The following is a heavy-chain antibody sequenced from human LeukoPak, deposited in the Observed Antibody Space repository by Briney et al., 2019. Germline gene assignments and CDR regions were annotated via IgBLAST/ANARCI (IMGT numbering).Heavy chain of an antibody. CDR3: ARGTWQWLVLGWVTRREDWFDP. J-gene: IGHJ5*02. Sequence: SETLSLTCTVSGGSISRSSYYWGWIRQPPGKGLEWIGSIYYSGSTYYNPSLKSRVTISVDTSKNQFSLKLSSVTAADTAVYYCARGTWQWLVLGWVTRREDWFDPWGQGTLVTVSS. V-gene: IGHV4-39*01. D-gene: IGHD6-19*01. CDR2: IYYSGST. CDR1: GGSISRSSYY.